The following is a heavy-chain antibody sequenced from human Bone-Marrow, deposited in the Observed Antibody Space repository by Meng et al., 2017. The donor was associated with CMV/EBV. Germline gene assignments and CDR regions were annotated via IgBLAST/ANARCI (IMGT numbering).Heavy chain of an antibody. J-gene: IGHJ4*02. D-gene: IGHD1-26*01. CDR1: GFTFSSYT. V-gene: IGHV3-48*04. CDR2: ISSSSSTI. Sequence: GGSLRLSCAASGFTFSSYTMNWVRQAPGKGLEWISYISSSSSTIYYADSVKGRFTIPRDNAKNSLYLQMNSLRADDTAVYYCARGGGSYSGDYWGQGILVT. CDR3: ARGGGSYSGDY.